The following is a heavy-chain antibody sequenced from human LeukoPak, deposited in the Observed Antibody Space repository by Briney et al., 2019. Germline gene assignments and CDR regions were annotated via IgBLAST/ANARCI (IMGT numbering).Heavy chain of an antibody. CDR2: INQGGGER. J-gene: IGHJ4*02. Sequence: GGSLRLSCAASGFIFNRHWMNWVRQAPGKGLGWVANINQGGGERNYVDSVKGRFTISRDDAKNSLYLQLNSLRVEDTAIYYCARGPDYGARTDFLDYWGQGALVTVSS. V-gene: IGHV3-7*03. D-gene: IGHD4-17*01. CDR3: ARGPDYGARTDFLDY. CDR1: GFIFNRHW.